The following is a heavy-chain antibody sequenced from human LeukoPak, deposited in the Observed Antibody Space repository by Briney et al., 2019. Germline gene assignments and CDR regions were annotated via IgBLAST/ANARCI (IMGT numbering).Heavy chain of an antibody. CDR1: GFTFSSYS. V-gene: IGHV3-48*01. CDR2: MSSSSSTI. J-gene: IGHJ4*02. Sequence: GGSLRLSCAASGFTFSSYSMNWVRQAPGKGLEWVSYMSSSSSTIYYADSVKGRFTISRDNAKNSLYLQMNSLRAEDTAVYYCAREYPLWFGESLTFFDYWGQGTLVTVSS. D-gene: IGHD3-10*01. CDR3: AREYPLWFGESLTFFDY.